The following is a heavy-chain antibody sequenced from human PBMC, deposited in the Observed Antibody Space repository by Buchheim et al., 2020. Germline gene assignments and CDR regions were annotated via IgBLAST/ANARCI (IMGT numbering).Heavy chain of an antibody. V-gene: IGHV1-18*04. CDR3: ARDVGYSNCWLDY. CDR1: GYTFTNYG. Sequence: QVLLVQSEVEVKRPGASVKVSCKASGYTFTNYGINWLRQAPGQGLEWMGWISAGNGNTNYAQVLQGRITLTTDTSTSTAYMELRSLTSDDTAVYYCARDVGYSNCWLDYWGQGTL. J-gene: IGHJ4*02. D-gene: IGHD4-11*01. CDR2: ISAGNGNT.